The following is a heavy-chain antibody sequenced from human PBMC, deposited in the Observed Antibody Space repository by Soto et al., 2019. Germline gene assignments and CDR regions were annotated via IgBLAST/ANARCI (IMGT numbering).Heavy chain of an antibody. CDR1: GFTFGSYS. Sequence: PGGSLRLSCAASGFTFGSYSMNWVRQAPGKGLEWVSSISSSSSYIYYADSVKGRFTISRDNAKNSLYLQMNSLRAEDTAVYYCARGRAAGELVDWNYFPFYYYYYAMDVWGQGTTVTVSS. D-gene: IGHD1-7*01. J-gene: IGHJ6*02. V-gene: IGHV3-21*01. CDR3: ARGRAAGELVDWNYFPFYYYYYAMDV. CDR2: ISSSSSYI.